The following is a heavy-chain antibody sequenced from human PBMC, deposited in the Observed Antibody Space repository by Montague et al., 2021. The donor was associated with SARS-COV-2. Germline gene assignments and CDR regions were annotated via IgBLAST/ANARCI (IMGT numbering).Heavy chain of an antibody. CDR2: IYTSGST. Sequence: TLSLTCTVSGGSISSGSYYWSWIRQPAGKGLEWIGRIYTSGSTNYNPSLKSRVTISVDTSKNQFSLKLSSVTAADTAVYYCARLPDLLLWFGEALDYWGQGTLVTVSS. V-gene: IGHV4-61*02. CDR3: ARLPDLLLWFGEALDY. D-gene: IGHD3-10*01. J-gene: IGHJ4*02. CDR1: GGSISSGSYY.